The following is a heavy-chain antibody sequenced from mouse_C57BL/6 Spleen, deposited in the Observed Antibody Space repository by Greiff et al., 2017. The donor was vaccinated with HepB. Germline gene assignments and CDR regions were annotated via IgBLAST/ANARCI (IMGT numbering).Heavy chain of an antibody. V-gene: IGHV1-59*01. J-gene: IGHJ1*03. CDR3: ARGGYYSGGSYGGYLDD. Sequence: VQLQQPGAGLVRPGTSVKFSFKASCYTFPSYWIHWVKQRPGQGLEWVGVIDPSDSYTNYNQKFKGKATLTVDTSTSTAYMRLSSLTSEGSAVYYCARGGYYSGGSYGGYLDDWGTGTTVTVSS. CDR1: CYTFPSYW. CDR2: IDPSDSYT. D-gene: IGHD1-1*01.